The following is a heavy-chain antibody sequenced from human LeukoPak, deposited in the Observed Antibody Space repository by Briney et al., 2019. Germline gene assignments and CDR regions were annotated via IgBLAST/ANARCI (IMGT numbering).Heavy chain of an antibody. D-gene: IGHD5-12*01. CDR1: GFSLSTSGMC. Sequence: SGPALAKPTQTLTLTCAFSGFSLSTSGMCVSWIRQPPGKALEWLARIDWDDDKYYSTSLKTRLTISKDTSKNQVVLTMTNMDPVDTATYYCARGVATIKPLDYWGQGTLVTVSS. V-gene: IGHV2-70*11. CDR3: ARGVATIKPLDY. J-gene: IGHJ4*02. CDR2: IDWDDDK.